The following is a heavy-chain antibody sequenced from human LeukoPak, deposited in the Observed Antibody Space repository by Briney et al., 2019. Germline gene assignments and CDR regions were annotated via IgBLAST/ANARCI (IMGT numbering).Heavy chain of an antibody. Sequence: PGGSLRLSCAASGFTFSSYWMSWVRQAPGKGLEWVAVISYDGSNEYYADSVKGRFTISRDNSKNTLYLQMNSLRAEDTAVYYCARVGAVAGYDYWGQGTLVTVSS. V-gene: IGHV3-30-3*01. CDR1: GFTFSSYW. CDR3: ARVGAVAGYDY. J-gene: IGHJ4*02. CDR2: ISYDGSNE. D-gene: IGHD6-19*01.